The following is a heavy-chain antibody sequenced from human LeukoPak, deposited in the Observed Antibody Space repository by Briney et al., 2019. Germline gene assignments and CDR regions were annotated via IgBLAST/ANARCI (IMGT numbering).Heavy chain of an antibody. V-gene: IGHV3-7*01. Sequence: PGGSLRLSCAASRLTFSTYWMTWVRQAPGKGLGWVANIKPDGSETYYVDPVKGRFTISRDNAKNLLYLQMNSLRGEDTAVYYCGGFGYEAAVDLWGQGTLVTVSS. CDR2: IKPDGSET. CDR3: GGFGYEAAVDL. D-gene: IGHD6-13*01. J-gene: IGHJ4*02. CDR1: RLTFSTYW.